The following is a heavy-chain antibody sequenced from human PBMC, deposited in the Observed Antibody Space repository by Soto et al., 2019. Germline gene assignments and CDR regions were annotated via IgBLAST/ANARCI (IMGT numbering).Heavy chain of an antibody. D-gene: IGHD3-22*01. J-gene: IGHJ4*02. V-gene: IGHV1-69*02. CDR3: ARAPSSGYYYTPDY. Sequence: VASVKVSCKASGGTFSSYTISWVRQAPGQGLEWMGRIIPILGIANYAQKFQGRVTITADKSTSTAYMELSSLRSEDTAVYYCARAPSSGYYYTPDYWGQGTLVTVSS. CDR2: IIPILGIA. CDR1: GGTFSSYT.